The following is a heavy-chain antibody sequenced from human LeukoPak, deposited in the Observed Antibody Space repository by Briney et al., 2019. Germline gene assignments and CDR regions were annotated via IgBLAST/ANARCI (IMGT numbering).Heavy chain of an antibody. CDR1: GYAFTGYY. Sequence: ASVKVSCKASGYAFTGYYMHWVRQAPGQGLEWMGRINPNSGGTNYAQKFQGRVTMTRDTSISTAYMELSRLRSDDTAVYYCARANWNYVWFDPWGQGTLVTVSS. J-gene: IGHJ5*02. D-gene: IGHD1-7*01. CDR2: INPNSGGT. CDR3: ARANWNYVWFDP. V-gene: IGHV1-2*06.